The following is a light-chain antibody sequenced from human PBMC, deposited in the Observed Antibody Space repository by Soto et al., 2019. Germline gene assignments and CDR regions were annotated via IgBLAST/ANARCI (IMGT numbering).Light chain of an antibody. Sequence: QSALTQPRSVSGPPGQSVSISCSGTSSDVGTYNYVSWYQQHPGKAPKLMIYDVSKRPSGVPDRFSGSKSGNTASLTISGLQAADEADYYCSLYTSENTYVFGTGTQLTVL. CDR1: SSDVGTYNY. V-gene: IGLV2-11*01. J-gene: IGLJ1*01. CDR2: DVS. CDR3: SLYTSENTYV.